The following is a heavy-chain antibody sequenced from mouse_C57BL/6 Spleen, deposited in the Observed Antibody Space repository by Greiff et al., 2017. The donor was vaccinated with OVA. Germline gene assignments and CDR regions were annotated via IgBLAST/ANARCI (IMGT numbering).Heavy chain of an antibody. Sequence: EVMLVESGGGLVQPGGSMKLSCVASGFTFSNYWMNWVRQSPEKGLEWVAQIRLKSDNYATHYAESVKGRFTISRDDSKSSVYPQMNNLRAEDTGIYYCTGTTTVVAYYAMDYWGQGTSVTVSS. J-gene: IGHJ4*01. CDR1: GFTFSNYW. V-gene: IGHV6-3*01. CDR3: TGTTTVVAYYAMDY. D-gene: IGHD1-1*01. CDR2: IRLKSDNYAT.